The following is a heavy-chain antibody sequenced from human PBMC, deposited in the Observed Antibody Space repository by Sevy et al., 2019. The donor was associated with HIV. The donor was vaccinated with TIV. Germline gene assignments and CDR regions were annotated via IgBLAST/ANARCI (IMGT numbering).Heavy chain of an antibody. D-gene: IGHD5-12*01. V-gene: IGHV3-48*01. J-gene: IGHJ6*02. Sequence: GGSLRLSCAASGFTFSNYNMNWVRQAPGKGLEWASYISSSSNTIYYASSVKRRFTISRDNDKNSLYLEMNSLRAEDTAVYYCAREGGYSDQGMDVWGLGTTVTVSS. CDR2: ISSSSNTI. CDR1: GFTFSNYN. CDR3: AREGGYSDQGMDV.